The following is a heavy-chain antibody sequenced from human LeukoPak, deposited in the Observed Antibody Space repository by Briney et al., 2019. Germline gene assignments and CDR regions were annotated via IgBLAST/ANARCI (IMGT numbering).Heavy chain of an antibody. CDR3: ARVVVDTAIFDY. J-gene: IGHJ4*02. CDR1: GFIFSSYE. CDR2: IYSGGST. Sequence: GGSLRLSCATSGFIFSSYEMNWVRQAPGKGLEWVSVIYSGGSTYYADSVKGRFTISRDNSKNTLYLQMNSLRAEDTAVYYCARVVVDTAIFDYWGQGTLVTVSS. V-gene: IGHV3-66*01. D-gene: IGHD5-18*01.